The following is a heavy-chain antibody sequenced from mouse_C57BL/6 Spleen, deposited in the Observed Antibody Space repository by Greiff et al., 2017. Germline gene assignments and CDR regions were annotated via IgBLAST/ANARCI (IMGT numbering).Heavy chain of an antibody. Sequence: EVQGVESGGGLVKPGGSLKLSCAASGFTFSSYTMSWVRQTPEKRLEWVATISGGGGNTYYPDSVKGRFTISRDNAKNTLYLQMSSLRSEYTALYYCARHDDYYGFDYWGQGTTLTVSS. CDR3: ARHDDYYGFDY. V-gene: IGHV5-9*01. J-gene: IGHJ2*01. CDR2: ISGGGGNT. D-gene: IGHD2-3*01. CDR1: GFTFSSYT.